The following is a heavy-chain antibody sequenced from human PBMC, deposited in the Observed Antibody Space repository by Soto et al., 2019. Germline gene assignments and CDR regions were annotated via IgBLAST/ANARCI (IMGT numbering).Heavy chain of an antibody. J-gene: IGHJ4*02. CDR3: AKDLENYYGSGSSLFDY. D-gene: IGHD3-10*01. Sequence: GGSLRLSCAASGFTFSSYGMHWVRQAPGKGLEWVAVISYDGSNKYYADSVKGRFTISRDNSKNTLYLQMNSLRAEDTAVYYCAKDLENYYGSGSSLFDYWGQGTLVTVSS. CDR1: GFTFSSYG. CDR2: ISYDGSNK. V-gene: IGHV3-30*18.